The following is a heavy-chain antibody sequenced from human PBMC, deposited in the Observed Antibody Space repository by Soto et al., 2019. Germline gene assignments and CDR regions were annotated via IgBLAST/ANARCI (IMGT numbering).Heavy chain of an antibody. Sequence: GGSLRLSCSASGFTFSSYAMHWVRQAPGKGLEWVAVISYDGSNKYYADSVKGRFTISRDNSKNTLYLQMNSLRAEDTAVYYCARVRALNPYGMAVWGQGTTVTVS. CDR2: ISYDGSNK. J-gene: IGHJ6*02. CDR3: ARVRALNPYGMAV. V-gene: IGHV3-30-3*01. CDR1: GFTFSSYA.